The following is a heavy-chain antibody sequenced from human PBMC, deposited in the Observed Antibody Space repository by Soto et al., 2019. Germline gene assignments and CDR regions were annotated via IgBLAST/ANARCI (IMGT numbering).Heavy chain of an antibody. CDR1: GYTFTSYY. Sequence: GASVKVSCKASGYTFTSYYMHWVRQAPGQVLEWMGIINPSGGSTSYAQKFQCRVTMTRDTSTSTVYMELSSLRSEDTAVYYCASPGYYDSSGYFHDAFDIWGQGTMVTVSS. V-gene: IGHV1-46*01. D-gene: IGHD3-22*01. J-gene: IGHJ3*02. CDR2: INPSGGST. CDR3: ASPGYYDSSGYFHDAFDI.